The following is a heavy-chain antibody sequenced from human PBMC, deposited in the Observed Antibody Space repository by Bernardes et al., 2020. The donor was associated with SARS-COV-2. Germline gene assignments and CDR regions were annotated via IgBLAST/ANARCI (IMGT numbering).Heavy chain of an antibody. CDR3: AGGGGY. CDR2: INQDGSHA. J-gene: IGHJ4*02. Sequence: GGSLRLSCSASGFTFNTHWMRWVRQAPGKGLECVASINQDGSHADYVDSVKGRFTISRDNAKNSLYLQMNGLRGEDTALYYCAGGGGYWGQGALVTVSS. D-gene: IGHD2-15*01. V-gene: IGHV3-7*04. CDR1: GFTFNTHW.